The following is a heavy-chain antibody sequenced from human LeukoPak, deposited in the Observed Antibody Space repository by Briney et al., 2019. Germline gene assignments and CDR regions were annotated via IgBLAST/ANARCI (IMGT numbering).Heavy chain of an antibody. CDR1: GGSISSSSYY. Sequence: SETLSLTCTVSGGSISSSSYYWGWIRQPPGKGLEWIGSIYYSGSTYYNPSLKSRVTISVDTSKNQFSLKLSSVTAADTAVYYCARGEYSSSSFGAFDIWGQGTMVTVSS. J-gene: IGHJ3*02. CDR2: IYYSGST. V-gene: IGHV4-39*07. D-gene: IGHD6-6*01. CDR3: ARGEYSSSSFGAFDI.